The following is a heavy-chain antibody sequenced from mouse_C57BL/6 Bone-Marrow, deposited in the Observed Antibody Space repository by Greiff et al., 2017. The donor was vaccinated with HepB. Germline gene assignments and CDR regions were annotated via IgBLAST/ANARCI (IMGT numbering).Heavy chain of an antibody. Sequence: VQLQQSGAELARPGASVKLSCKASGYTFTSYGISWVKQRTGQGLEWIGEIYPRSGNTYYNEKFKGKATLTADKSSSTAYIELRSLTSEDSAVYFFARYGEGVYAMDYWGQGTSVTVSS. CDR2: IYPRSGNT. D-gene: IGHD1-1*02. CDR1: GYTFTSYG. CDR3: ARYGEGVYAMDY. V-gene: IGHV1-81*01. J-gene: IGHJ4*01.